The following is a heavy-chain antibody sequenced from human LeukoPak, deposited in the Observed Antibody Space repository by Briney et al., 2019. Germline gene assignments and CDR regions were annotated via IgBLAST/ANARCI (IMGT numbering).Heavy chain of an antibody. Sequence: GASVKVSCKASGGTFSSYAISWVRQAPGQGLERMGGNIPIFGTANYAQKFQGRVTITADESTSTAYMELSSLRSEDTAVYYCARQLNGSGSNDWGQGTLVTVSS. V-gene: IGHV1-69*13. CDR3: ARQLNGSGSND. J-gene: IGHJ4*02. D-gene: IGHD3-10*01. CDR2: NIPIFGTA. CDR1: GGTFSSYA.